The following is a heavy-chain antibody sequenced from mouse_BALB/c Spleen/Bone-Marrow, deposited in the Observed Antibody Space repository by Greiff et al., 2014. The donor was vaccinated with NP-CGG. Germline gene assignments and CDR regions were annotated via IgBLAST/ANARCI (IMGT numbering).Heavy chain of an antibody. CDR2: ISSGSSTI. CDR3: ARSGIGYYYGSNSYAMDY. Sequence: EVKLLESGGCLVQPGGSRKLSCAASGFTFSSFGMHWVRQAPEKGLEWVAYISSGSSTIYYADTVKGRFTISRDNPKNTLFLQMTSLRSEDTAMYYCARSGIGYYYGSNSYAMDYWGQGTSVTVSS. CDR1: GFTFSSFG. D-gene: IGHD1-1*01. J-gene: IGHJ4*01. V-gene: IGHV5-17*02.